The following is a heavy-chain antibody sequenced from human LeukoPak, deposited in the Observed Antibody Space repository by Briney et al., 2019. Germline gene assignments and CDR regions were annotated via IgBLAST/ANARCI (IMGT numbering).Heavy chain of an antibody. CDR3: AKVRYDFWSGYLDYFDY. D-gene: IGHD3-3*01. CDR1: GFTGSHNY. V-gene: IGHV3-53*01. J-gene: IGHJ4*02. Sequence: PGGSLRLSCAASGFTGSHNYMSWVRQAPGKGLEWVSATHSSGGTYYADSVKGRFTISRDTSKNTLYLQMNSLRAEDTAVYYCAKVRYDFWSGYLDYFDYWGQGTLVTVSS. CDR2: THSSGGT.